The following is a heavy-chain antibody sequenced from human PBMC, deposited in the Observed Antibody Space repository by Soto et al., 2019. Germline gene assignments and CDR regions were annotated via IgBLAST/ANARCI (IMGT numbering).Heavy chain of an antibody. CDR3: ARVLEEIHDYGDYFFDY. CDR1: GGTFSSYA. V-gene: IGHV1-69*12. CDR2: IIPIFGTA. Sequence: QVQLVQSAAEVKKPGSSVKVSCKASGGTFSSYAISWVRQAPGQGLEWMGGIIPIFGTANYAQKFQGRVTITADESTSTAYMELSSLRSEDTAVYYCARVLEEIHDYGDYFFDYWGQGTLVTVSS. D-gene: IGHD4-17*01. J-gene: IGHJ4*02.